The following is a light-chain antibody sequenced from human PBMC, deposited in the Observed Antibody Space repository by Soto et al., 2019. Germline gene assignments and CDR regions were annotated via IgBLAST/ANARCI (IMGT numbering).Light chain of an antibody. J-gene: IGKJ4*01. CDR2: DAS. CDR3: QQRSNWPLT. V-gene: IGKV3-11*01. CDR1: QSVSSY. Sequence: EIVLTQSPATLSLSPGERATLSCRASQSVSSYLAWYQQKPGQAPRLLFYDASNRASGIPARFSGSGSGTDFSLTISSLEPADFAVYYCQQRSNWPLTFGGGTKVDIK.